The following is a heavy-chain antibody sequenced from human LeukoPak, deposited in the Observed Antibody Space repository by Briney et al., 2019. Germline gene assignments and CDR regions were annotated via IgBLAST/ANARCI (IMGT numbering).Heavy chain of an antibody. V-gene: IGHV4-34*01. Sequence: SETLSLTCAVYGGSFSGYYWSWIRQPPGKGLEWIGEINHSGSTNYNPPLKSRVTISVDTSKNQFSLKLSSVTAADTAVYYCARYYGLTRPGDAFDIWGQGTMVTVSS. CDR2: INHSGST. D-gene: IGHD4-17*01. J-gene: IGHJ3*02. CDR1: GGSFSGYY. CDR3: ARYYGLTRPGDAFDI.